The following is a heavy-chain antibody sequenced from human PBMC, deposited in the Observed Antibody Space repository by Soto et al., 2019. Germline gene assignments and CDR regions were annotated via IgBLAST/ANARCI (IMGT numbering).Heavy chain of an antibody. CDR2: SKANHQNFAT. J-gene: IGHJ5*02. V-gene: IGHV3-72*01. D-gene: IGHD1-1*01. CDR1: GFRFSDHY. Sequence: EVQLVESGGSWVQSGGSLRLSCAASGFRFSDHYMDWVRQAPGKELEWVGRSKANHQNFATEYAASVKGRLTISRDVSQNSVHLQMDSLQPEDTAVYFCAKEGEARYLDLWGQGTLVTVSS. CDR3: AKEGEARYLDL.